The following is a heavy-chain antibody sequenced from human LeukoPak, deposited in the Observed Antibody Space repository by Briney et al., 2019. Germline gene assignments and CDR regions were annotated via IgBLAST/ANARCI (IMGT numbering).Heavy chain of an antibody. CDR3: ANSRGWYGY. CDR2: INTNGSIT. J-gene: IGHJ4*02. Sequence: PGGSLRLSCAASGFTFSRYWMHWVRQVPGKGLVWVSRINTNGSITNYADSVKGRFTISRDNAKNTLYLQMNSLRAEDTAVYYCANSRGWYGYWGQGTLVTVSP. CDR1: GFTFSRYW. D-gene: IGHD6-19*01. V-gene: IGHV3-74*01.